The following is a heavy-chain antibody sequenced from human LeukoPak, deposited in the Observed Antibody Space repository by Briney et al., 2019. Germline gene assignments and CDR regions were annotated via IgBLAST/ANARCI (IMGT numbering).Heavy chain of an antibody. Sequence: ASVKVSCKASGYTFTAYSIHWVRQAPGQGLEWMGWINCKSGGTNYAQKFQGRVTMTRDTSISTAHMELSGLRSDDTALYFCARDASGGLAFDIWGQGTVVTVST. CDR2: INCKSGGT. CDR3: ARDASGGLAFDI. D-gene: IGHD3-16*01. CDR1: GYTFTAYS. V-gene: IGHV1-2*02. J-gene: IGHJ3*02.